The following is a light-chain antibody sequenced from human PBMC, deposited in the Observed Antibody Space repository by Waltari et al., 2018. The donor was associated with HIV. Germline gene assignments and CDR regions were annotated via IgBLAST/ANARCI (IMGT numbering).Light chain of an antibody. V-gene: IGKV1-9*01. CDR3: QQLNSYPLT. J-gene: IGKJ4*01. CDR1: QDISSY. Sequence: IQLTQSPSFLSASVGDRVTLTCRASQDISSYLAWYQRKPGKAPKLVIYAASTLQSGVPSRFSGSGSGTEFTLTISSLQPEDFATYYCQQLNSYPLTFGGGTKVEIK. CDR2: AAS.